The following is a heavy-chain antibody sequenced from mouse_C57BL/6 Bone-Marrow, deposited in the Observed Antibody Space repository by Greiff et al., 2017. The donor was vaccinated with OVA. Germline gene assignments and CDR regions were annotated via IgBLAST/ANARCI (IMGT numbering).Heavy chain of an antibody. V-gene: IGHV8-8*01. CDR1: GFSLSTFGMG. CDR2: IWWEDDK. Sequence: ESGPGILQPSQTLSLTCSFSGFSLSTFGMGVGWIRQPSGKGLEWLAHIWWEDDKYYNPALKSRLTISKDTSKNQVFLKIANVDTADTATYYCAFMVTTCPFAYWGQGTLVTVSA. CDR3: AFMVTTCPFAY. J-gene: IGHJ3*01. D-gene: IGHD2-2*01.